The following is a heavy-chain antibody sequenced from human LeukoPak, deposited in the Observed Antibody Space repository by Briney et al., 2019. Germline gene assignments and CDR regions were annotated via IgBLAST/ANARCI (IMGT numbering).Heavy chain of an antibody. J-gene: IGHJ4*02. CDR3: ARAILSQRGYSGYAYYFDY. CDR1: GYTFTGYY. CDR2: INPNSGGT. Sequence: ASVKVSCKASGYTFTGYYMHWVRQAPGQGLEWMGWINPNSGGTNYAQKFQGRVTMTRDTSISTAYMELSRLRSDDTAVYYCARAILSQRGYSGYAYYFDYRGQGTLVTVSS. V-gene: IGHV1-2*02. D-gene: IGHD5-12*01.